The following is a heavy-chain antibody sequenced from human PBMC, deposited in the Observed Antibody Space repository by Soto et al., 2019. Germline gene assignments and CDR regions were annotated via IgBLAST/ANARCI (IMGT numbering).Heavy chain of an antibody. Sequence: QVQLQESGPGLVKPSETLSLTCTVSGGSISSYYWSWIRQPPGKGLEWIGYIYYSGSTNYNPSLKSRVTISVDTSKNQFSLKLSSVTAADTAVYYCATGTWYSFVYWGQGTLVTVSS. D-gene: IGHD1-26*01. J-gene: IGHJ4*02. V-gene: IGHV4-59*01. CDR1: GGSISSYY. CDR2: IYYSGST. CDR3: ATGTWYSFVY.